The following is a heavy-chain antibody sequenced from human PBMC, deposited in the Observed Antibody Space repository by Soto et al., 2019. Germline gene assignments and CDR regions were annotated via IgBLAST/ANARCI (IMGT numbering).Heavy chain of an antibody. V-gene: IGHV4-34*01. CDR3: ARRFLEWLLYGSYDY. J-gene: IGHJ4*02. D-gene: IGHD3-3*01. Sequence: PSETLSLTCAVYGGSFSGYYWSWIRQPPGKGLEWIGEINHSGSTNYNPSLKSRVTISVDTSKNQFSLKLSSVTAADTAVYYCARRFLEWLLYGSYDYWGQGTLVTVS. CDR2: INHSGST. CDR1: GGSFSGYY.